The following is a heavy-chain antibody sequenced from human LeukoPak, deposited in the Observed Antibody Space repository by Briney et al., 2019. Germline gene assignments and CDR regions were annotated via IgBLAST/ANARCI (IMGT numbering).Heavy chain of an antibody. J-gene: IGHJ4*02. CDR1: GYTFTSYY. CDR2: INPSGGST. Sequence: ASVKVSCKASGYTFTSYYMHWVRQAPGQGLEWMGIINPSGGSTSYAQKFQGRVTMTRDTSTSTVYMELSSLRSEDTAVYYCARGMTVVVPAYYYFDYWGQGTPVTVSS. V-gene: IGHV1-46*01. D-gene: IGHD2-2*01. CDR3: ARGMTVVVPAYYYFDY.